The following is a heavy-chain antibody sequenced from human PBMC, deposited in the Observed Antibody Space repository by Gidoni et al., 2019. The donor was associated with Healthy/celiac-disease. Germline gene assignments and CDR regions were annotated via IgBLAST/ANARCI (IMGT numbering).Heavy chain of an antibody. CDR1: GFTFSSYS. Sequence: EVQLVESGGGLVKPGGSLSLSCAASGFTFSSYSMNWVRQAPGKGLEWVSSISSSSSYIYYADSVKGRFTISRDNAKNSLYLQMNSLRAEDTAVYYCAKGMVATDGMDVWGQGTTVTVSS. D-gene: IGHD5-12*01. CDR3: AKGMVATDGMDV. CDR2: ISSSSSYI. V-gene: IGHV3-21*01. J-gene: IGHJ6*02.